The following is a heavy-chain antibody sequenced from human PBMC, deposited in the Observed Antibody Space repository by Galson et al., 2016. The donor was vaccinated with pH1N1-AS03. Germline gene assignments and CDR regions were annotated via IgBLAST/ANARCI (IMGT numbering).Heavy chain of an antibody. D-gene: IGHD3-3*01. CDR2: IFTDGTT. J-gene: IGHJ4*02. CDR3: ARGITIFGLARPALDS. Sequence: SLRLSCAVSGFSVSSKYMNWVRQAPGKGLEWVSVIFTDGTTYYADSVRGRFTISRDDSRNTLYLQMNSLRNEDTAVYYCARGITIFGLARPALDSWGQGTRVTVSS. V-gene: IGHV3-66*02. CDR1: GFSVSSKY.